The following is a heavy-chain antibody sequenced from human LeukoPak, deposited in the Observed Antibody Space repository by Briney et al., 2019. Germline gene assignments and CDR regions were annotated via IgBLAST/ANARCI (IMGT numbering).Heavy chain of an antibody. D-gene: IGHD6-6*01. CDR2: IYYSGSI. CDR1: GGSISSSSYY. Sequence: SSETLSLTCTVSGGSISSSSYYWGWIRQPPGKGLEWIGSIYYSGSIYYNPSLKSRVIISVDTSKNQFSLKLSSVTAADTAVYYCARLSAARGYYFYYMDVWGKGTTVTVSS. J-gene: IGHJ6*03. CDR3: ARLSAARGYYFYYMDV. V-gene: IGHV4-39*01.